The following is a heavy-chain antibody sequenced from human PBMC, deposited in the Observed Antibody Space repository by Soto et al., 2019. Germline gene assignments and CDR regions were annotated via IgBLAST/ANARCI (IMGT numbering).Heavy chain of an antibody. J-gene: IGHJ4*02. CDR2: IYYSEST. V-gene: IGHV4-31*03. CDR1: GASINIPAYY. Sequence: QVHLQESGPGLVKPSQTLSLTCTVSGASINIPAYYWSWVRQHPERGLEWIGYIYYSESTYYNPSLKNRVTMSLDMSKNEFSLKLNSASVADTAIYYCVRETRYGAGTQGFDVWGQGTLVTVSS. CDR3: VRETRYGAGTQGFDV. D-gene: IGHD3-10*01.